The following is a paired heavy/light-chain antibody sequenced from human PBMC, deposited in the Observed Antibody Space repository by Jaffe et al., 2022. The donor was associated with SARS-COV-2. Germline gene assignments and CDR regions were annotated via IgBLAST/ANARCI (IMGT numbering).Light chain of an antibody. CDR3: QQSHSTT. CDR1: QNIGNY. J-gene: IGKJ4*01. Sequence: DIQMTQSPSSLSASVGDRVTITCRASQNIGNYLNWYQQKPGKAPKLLIYAASSLQSGVTSRFSGSGSGTDFTLTISSLQREDFATYYCQQSHSTTFGGGTKVEIK. CDR2: AAS. V-gene: IGKV1-39*01.
Heavy chain of an antibody. CDR2: TYYRSKWYN. V-gene: IGHV6-1*01. D-gene: IGHD6-13*01. Sequence: QVQLQQSGPGLVKPSQTLSLTCAISGDSVSSNSAAWIWIRQSPLRGLEWLGRTYYRSKWYNDYAVSVKSRITIYPDTSSNQFSLQLNSVTPEDTAVYYCGRERHIAASGYTWFDPWGQGTLVTVSS. CDR3: GRERHIAASGYTWFDP. J-gene: IGHJ5*02. CDR1: GDSVSSNSAA.